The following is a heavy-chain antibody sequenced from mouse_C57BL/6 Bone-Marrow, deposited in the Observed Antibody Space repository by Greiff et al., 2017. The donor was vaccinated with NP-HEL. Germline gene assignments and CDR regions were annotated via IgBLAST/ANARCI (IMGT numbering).Heavy chain of an antibody. D-gene: IGHD2-4*01. V-gene: IGHV1-52*01. J-gene: IGHJ3*01. CDR2: IDPSDSAT. CDR3: ARGYDYDSWFAY. Sequence: QVQLQQPGAELVRPGSSVKLSCKASGYTFTSYWMHWVKQRPIQGLEWIGNIDPSDSATHYNQKFKDKATLTLEKSSSTAYMQLSSLTSEDSAVYYCARGYDYDSWFAYWGQGTLVTVSA. CDR1: GYTFTSYW.